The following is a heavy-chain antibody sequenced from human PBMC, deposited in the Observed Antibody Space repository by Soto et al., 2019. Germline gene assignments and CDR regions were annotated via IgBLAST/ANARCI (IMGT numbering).Heavy chain of an antibody. CDR1: GFTFRSFA. D-gene: IGHD5-18*01. CDR3: AKDRRQLWSDFDF. CDR2: ISGNGNSR. V-gene: IGHV3-23*01. Sequence: EVQLMESGGDLVQPGGSLRLSCAASGFTFRSFAMNWVRQAPGKGLEWLSSISGNGNSRYYADSVQGRFTVSRDNSKNTVYLEMNDLRAEDTAVYYCAKDRRQLWSDFDFWGQGTLVTGSS. J-gene: IGHJ4*02.